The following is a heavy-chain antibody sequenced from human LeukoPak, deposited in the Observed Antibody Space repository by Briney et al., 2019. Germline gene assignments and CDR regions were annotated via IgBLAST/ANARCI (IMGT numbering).Heavy chain of an antibody. Sequence: GASVKVSCKASGYTFTSYYMHWVRQAPGQGLEWMGIINPSGGSTSYAQKFQGRVTMTTDTSTTTAYMELRSLRSDDTAVYFCAKDHPERYSYGTPFDYWGQGTLVTVSS. CDR1: GYTFTSYY. V-gene: IGHV1-46*01. CDR2: INPSGGST. CDR3: AKDHPERYSYGTPFDY. J-gene: IGHJ4*02. D-gene: IGHD5-18*01.